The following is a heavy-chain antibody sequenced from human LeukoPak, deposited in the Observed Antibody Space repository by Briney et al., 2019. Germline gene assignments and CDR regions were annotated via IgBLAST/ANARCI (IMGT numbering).Heavy chain of an antibody. CDR2: INHSGST. CDR1: GGSISSYY. D-gene: IGHD3-10*01. Sequence: PSETLSLTCSVSGGSISSYYWSWIRQPPGKGLEWIGEINHSGSTNYNPSLKSRVTISVDTSKNQFSLKLSSVTAADTAMYYCARNRYYYGSGSYGVPNWFDPWGQGTLVTVSS. CDR3: ARNRYYYGSGSYGVPNWFDP. J-gene: IGHJ5*02. V-gene: IGHV4-34*01.